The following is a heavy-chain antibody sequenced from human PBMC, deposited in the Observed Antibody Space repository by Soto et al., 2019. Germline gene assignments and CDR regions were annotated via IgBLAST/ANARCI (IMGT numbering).Heavy chain of an antibody. CDR1: GFTFSSYG. Sequence: GGSLRLSCAASGFTFSSYGMHWVRQAPGKGLEWVAVISYDGSNKYYADSVKGRFTISRDNSKNTLYLQMNSLRAEDTAVYYCAKGSYYGSGSYYENDAFDIWGQGTMVTVSS. J-gene: IGHJ3*02. V-gene: IGHV3-30*18. D-gene: IGHD3-10*01. CDR2: ISYDGSNK. CDR3: AKGSYYGSGSYYENDAFDI.